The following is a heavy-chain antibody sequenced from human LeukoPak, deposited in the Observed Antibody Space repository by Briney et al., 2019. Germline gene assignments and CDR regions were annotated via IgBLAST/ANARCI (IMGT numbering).Heavy chain of an antibody. CDR1: GGSVNSGTYY. J-gene: IGHJ2*01. CDR2: AYYTGTT. D-gene: IGHD2-15*01. Sequence: SETLSLTCTVSGGSVNSGTYYWSWIRQPPGKGLEWIGYAYYTGTTNYNPSLKSRVTISVDTSKNQFSLKLSSVTAADTAVYYCARGWRYCSGGSCSPVENWYLDLWARGTLVTVSS. V-gene: IGHV4-61*01. CDR3: ARGWRYCSGGSCSPVENWYLDL.